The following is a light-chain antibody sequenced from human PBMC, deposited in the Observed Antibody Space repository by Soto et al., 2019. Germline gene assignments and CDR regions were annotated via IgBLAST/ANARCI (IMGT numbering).Light chain of an antibody. V-gene: IGLV2-23*01. CDR3: YSYAGSSIYV. CDR1: TSDVGSYSL. Sequence: QSALTQPASVSGSPGQSITMSCTGTTSDVGSYSLLSWYQQHPGKAPKLMIYEDSKRPSGVSNRFSGSKSGNTASLTISGLQAEDEADYYCYSYAGSSIYVFGTGTQLTV. J-gene: IGLJ1*01. CDR2: EDS.